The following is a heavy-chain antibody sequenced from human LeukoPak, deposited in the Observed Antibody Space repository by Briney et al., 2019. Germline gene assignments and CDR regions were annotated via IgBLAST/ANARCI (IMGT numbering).Heavy chain of an antibody. CDR3: VGFGVYGGL. Sequence: PGGSLRLSCAASGFSFSDYDMHWVRQGKGKGLDWVAYISGSSGTIHYADSVRGRFSISRDNVQQSLYPQMNSLRAEDTAVYYCVGFGVYGGLWGQGTVVTVSP. V-gene: IGHV3-48*01. J-gene: IGHJ4*02. CDR1: GFSFSDYD. D-gene: IGHD4-23*01. CDR2: ISGSSGTI.